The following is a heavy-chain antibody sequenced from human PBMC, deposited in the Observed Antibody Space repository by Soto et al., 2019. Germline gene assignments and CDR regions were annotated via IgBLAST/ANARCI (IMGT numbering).Heavy chain of an antibody. CDR2: IIPILGIA. CDR3: ARDFAGPPDCSSTSCYMRPLDY. CDR1: GGTFSSYT. V-gene: IGHV1-69*04. Sequence: ASVKVSCKASGGTFSSYTISWVRQAPGQGLEWMGRIIPILGIANYAQKFQGRVTITADKSTSTAYMELSSLRSEDTAVYYCARDFAGPPDCSSTSCYMRPLDYWGQGTLVTVSS. J-gene: IGHJ4*02. D-gene: IGHD2-2*02.